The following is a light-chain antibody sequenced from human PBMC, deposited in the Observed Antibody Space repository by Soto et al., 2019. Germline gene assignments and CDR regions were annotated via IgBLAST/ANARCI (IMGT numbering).Light chain of an antibody. J-gene: IGKJ1*01. CDR3: QQYNYWPGT. Sequence: EILMTQSPATLSVSPGERATLSCKAGRSVRSNLAWYQQKAGQAPRLLISGASTRATGITDRFSGSGSGTEFTLTINSLQSEDFAVYYCQQYNYWPGTFGQGTKVDIK. CDR2: GAS. V-gene: IGKV3-15*01. CDR1: RSVRSN.